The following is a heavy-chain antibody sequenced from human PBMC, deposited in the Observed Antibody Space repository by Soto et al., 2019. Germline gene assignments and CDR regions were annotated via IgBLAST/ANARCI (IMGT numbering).Heavy chain of an antibody. CDR2: ISYDGSNK. V-gene: IGHV3-30-3*01. J-gene: IGHJ4*02. Sequence: ESGGGVVQPGRSLRLSCAASGFTFSSYAMHWVRQAPGKGLEWVAVISYDGSNKYYADSVKGRFTISRDNSKNTLYLQMNSLRAEDTAVYYCARDEESTGYSSSWYEYWGQGTLVTVSS. CDR1: GFTFSSYA. D-gene: IGHD6-13*01. CDR3: ARDEESTGYSSSWYEY.